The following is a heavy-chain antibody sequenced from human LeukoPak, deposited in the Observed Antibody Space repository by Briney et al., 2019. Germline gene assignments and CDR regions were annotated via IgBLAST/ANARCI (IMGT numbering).Heavy chain of an antibody. J-gene: IGHJ6*03. CDR1: GYTFTGHY. V-gene: IGHV1-2*02. D-gene: IGHD2-2*02. CDR2: IDPNSGDA. Sequence: ASVKVSCKASGYTFTGHYIRWVRQAPGQGLEWMGWIDPNSGDANYAQKFQGRVTVTRDTSITTAYMELSRVTSDDTAVYYCARGVYCTSTSCYSGLGYYYYYMDVWGKGSTVTVSS. CDR3: ARGVYCTSTSCYSGLGYYYYYMDV.